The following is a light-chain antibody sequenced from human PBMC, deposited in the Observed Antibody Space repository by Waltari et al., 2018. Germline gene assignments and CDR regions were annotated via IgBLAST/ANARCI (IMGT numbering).Light chain of an antibody. CDR3: SSYRSSSTLGV. V-gene: IGLV2-14*01. CDR2: EFS. CDR1: SSDVGGYDF. Sequence: QSALTQPASVSGSPGQSITISCTATSSDVGGYDFVSWYQHHPGNAPKLMIYEFSHRPSGVSNRFSGSKSGNTASLTISGLQAEDEANYYCSSYRSSSTLGVFGGGTKLTVL. J-gene: IGLJ3*02.